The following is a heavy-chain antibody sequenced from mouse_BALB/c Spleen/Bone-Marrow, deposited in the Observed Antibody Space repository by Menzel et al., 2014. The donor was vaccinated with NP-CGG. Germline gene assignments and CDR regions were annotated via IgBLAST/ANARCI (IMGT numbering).Heavy chain of an antibody. V-gene: IGHV1-54*01. CDR1: GYAFTNYL. Sequence: QVQLKESGAELARPGTSVKVSCKAPGYAFTNYLIEWVKQRPGQGLEWIGVINPGSRSTNYNEKFKGKATLTADKSSSTAYMQLSSLTSDDSAVYFCARRTTGVAPFDYWGQGTTLTVSS. D-gene: IGHD1-1*01. CDR2: INPGSRST. J-gene: IGHJ2*01. CDR3: ARRTTGVAPFDY.